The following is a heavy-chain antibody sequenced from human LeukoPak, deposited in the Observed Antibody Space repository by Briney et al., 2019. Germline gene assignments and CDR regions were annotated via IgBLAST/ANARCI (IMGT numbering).Heavy chain of an antibody. CDR2: ISVSGNT. Sequence: GGSLRLSCAASGFTLSSYAMSWVRQGPGKGLEWVSAISVSGNTYHADSVKGRFTISRDSSKNTLFLQMNRLRPEDAAVYYCAKAPVTTCRGAYCYPFDYWGQGTLVTVSS. D-gene: IGHD2-21*01. CDR1: GFTLSSYA. J-gene: IGHJ4*02. CDR3: AKAPVTTCRGAYCYPFDY. V-gene: IGHV3-23*01.